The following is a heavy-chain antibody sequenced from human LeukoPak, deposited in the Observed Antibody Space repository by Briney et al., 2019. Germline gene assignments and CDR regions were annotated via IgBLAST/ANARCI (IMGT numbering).Heavy chain of an antibody. CDR3: ARYGVVPAAIRYFDY. Sequence: SETRSLTCTVSGGSISSGGYYWSWIRQPPGKGLEWIGYIYHSGSTYYNPSLRSRVTISVDRSKNQFSLKLSSVTAADTAVYYCARYGVVPAAIRYFDYWGQGTLVTVSS. CDR2: IYHSGST. CDR1: GGSISSGGYY. D-gene: IGHD2-2*02. V-gene: IGHV4-30-2*01. J-gene: IGHJ4*02.